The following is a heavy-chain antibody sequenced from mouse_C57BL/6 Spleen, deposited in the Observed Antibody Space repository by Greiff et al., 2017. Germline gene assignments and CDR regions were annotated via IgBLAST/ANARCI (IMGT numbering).Heavy chain of an antibody. Sequence: EVQLQQSGPELVKPGASVKIPCKASGYTFTDYYMDWVKQSHGKSLEWIGDINPNNGGTIYNQKFKGKATLTVDKSSSTAYMELRSLTSEDTAVYYCARQLRLRGAMDYWGQGTSVTVAS. CDR1: GYTFTDYY. V-gene: IGHV1-18*01. D-gene: IGHD3-2*02. CDR2: INPNNGGT. CDR3: ARQLRLRGAMDY. J-gene: IGHJ4*01.